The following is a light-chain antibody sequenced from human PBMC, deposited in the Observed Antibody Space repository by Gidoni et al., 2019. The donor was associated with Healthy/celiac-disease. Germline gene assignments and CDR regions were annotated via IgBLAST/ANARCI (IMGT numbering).Light chain of an antibody. CDR3: QQYNNWPWT. CDR1: QSVSSN. Sequence: EIVMPQSPATLSVSPGERATLSCRASQSVSSNLDWYQQKPGQAPRLLIYCASTRATGIPARFSGSGSGTEFTLTISSLQSEDFAVYYCQQYNNWPWTFGQGTKVEIK. J-gene: IGKJ1*01. CDR2: CAS. V-gene: IGKV3-15*01.